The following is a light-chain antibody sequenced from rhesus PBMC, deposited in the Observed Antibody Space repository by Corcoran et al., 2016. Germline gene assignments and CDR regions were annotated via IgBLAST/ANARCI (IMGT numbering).Light chain of an antibody. CDR2: TAS. CDR3: RQYNNYPRT. Sequence: DIHMTQSPSSLSASVGDNVTSTCRASQDIRNALAWYQQKPGKDPKLLIYTASHVQRGVASRCSGTGSGTDFTLTSCILQPEDFSFYYCRQYNNYPRTFGQGTKVEIK. J-gene: IGKJ1*01. V-gene: IGKV1-33*01. CDR1: QDIRNA.